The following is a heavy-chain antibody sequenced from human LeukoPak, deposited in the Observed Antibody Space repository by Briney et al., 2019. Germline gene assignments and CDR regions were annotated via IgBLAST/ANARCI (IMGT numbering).Heavy chain of an antibody. J-gene: IGHJ5*02. Sequence: SQTLSLTCTAYGGSISTNTYYWTWIRKPAGKGLEWIGRIYTSGSTNYNPSLKSRVTISVDTSKNQFSLKLSSVTAADTAVYYCARVEPGGIAVAGTGYNWFDPWGQGTLVTVSS. CDR1: GGSISTNTYY. D-gene: IGHD6-19*01. V-gene: IGHV4-61*02. CDR3: ARVEPGGIAVAGTGYNWFDP. CDR2: IYTSGST.